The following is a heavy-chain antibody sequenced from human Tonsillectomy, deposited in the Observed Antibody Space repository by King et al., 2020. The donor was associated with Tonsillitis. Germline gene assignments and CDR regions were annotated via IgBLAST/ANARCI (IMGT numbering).Heavy chain of an antibody. CDR3: ARPSCLGLHCFPREDALDI. D-gene: IGHD2-21*02. V-gene: IGHV3-21*01. CDR1: GFTFPDYN. Sequence: VQLVESGGGLVKPGGSLRLSCAASGFTFPDYNMNWVRQVPGKGLEWVASISPASDYIYYARSVKGRFAVSRDNAENSLHLQMDSLRVEDTALYYCARPSCLGLHCFPREDALDIWGQGTIVTVSS. CDR2: ISPASDYI. J-gene: IGHJ3*02.